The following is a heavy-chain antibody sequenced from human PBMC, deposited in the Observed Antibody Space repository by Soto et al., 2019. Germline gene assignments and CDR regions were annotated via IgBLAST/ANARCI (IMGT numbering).Heavy chain of an antibody. V-gene: IGHV4-30-4*01. Sequence: PSETLSLTCTVSGGSISSGDYYWSWIRRPPGKGLEWIGYIYYSGSTYYNPSLKSRVTISVDTSKNQFSLKLSSVTAADTAVYYCARDYCSSTSCLNYYYYGMDVWGQGTTVTVSS. CDR1: GGSISSGDYY. CDR2: IYYSGST. J-gene: IGHJ6*02. D-gene: IGHD2-2*01. CDR3: ARDYCSSTSCLNYYYYGMDV.